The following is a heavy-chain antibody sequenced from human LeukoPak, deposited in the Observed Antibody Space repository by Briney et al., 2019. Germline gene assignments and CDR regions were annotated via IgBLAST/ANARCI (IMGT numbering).Heavy chain of an antibody. V-gene: IGHV4-34*01. CDR3: ARGSNWFDP. CDR2: INHSGST. Sequence: SETLSLTCAVYGGSSSGYYWSWIRQPPGKGLEWIGEINHSGSTNYNPSLKSRVTISVDTSKNQFSLKLSSVTAADTAVYYCARGSNWFDPWGQGTLVTVSS. J-gene: IGHJ5*02. CDR1: GGSSSGYY.